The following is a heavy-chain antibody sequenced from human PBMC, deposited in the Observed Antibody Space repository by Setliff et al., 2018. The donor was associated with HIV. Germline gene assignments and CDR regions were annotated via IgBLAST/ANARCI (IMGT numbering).Heavy chain of an antibody. CDR1: GGSISSSSYY. D-gene: IGHD3-22*01. CDR3: ARVYDSTGYYFDF. V-gene: IGHV4-39*07. J-gene: IGHJ4*02. Sequence: ETLSLTCTVSGGSISSSSYYWGWIRQPPGKGLEWIGTFYYSGSTYYNPSLKSRVTISVDTSKNQFSLKVTSVTAADTAVYYCARVYDSTGYYFDFWGQGTLVTVSS. CDR2: FYYSGST.